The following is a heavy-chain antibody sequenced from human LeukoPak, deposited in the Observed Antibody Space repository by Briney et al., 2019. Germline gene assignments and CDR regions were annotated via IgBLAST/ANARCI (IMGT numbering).Heavy chain of an antibody. CDR2: IYYSGST. J-gene: IGHJ6*03. CDR1: GGSISSGGYY. V-gene: IGHV4-31*03. Sequence: SETLSLTCTVSGGSISSGGYYWSWIRQHPGKGLEWIGYIYYSGSTYYNPSLKSRVTISVDTSKNQFSLKLSSVTAADTAVYYCARGCWELPHRYYYYYYMDVWGKGTTVTVSS. CDR3: ARGCWELPHRYYYYYYMDV. D-gene: IGHD3-10*01.